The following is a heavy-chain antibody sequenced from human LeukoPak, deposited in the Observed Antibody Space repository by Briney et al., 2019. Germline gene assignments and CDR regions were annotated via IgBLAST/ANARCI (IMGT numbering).Heavy chain of an antibody. V-gene: IGHV1-69*13. Sequence: SVKVSCKASVGTFSSYAISWVRQAPGQGLEWMGGIIPIFGTANYAQKFQGRVTITADESTSTAYMELSSLRSEDTAVYYCARRGSSDPHRPFDYWGQGTLVTVSS. CDR1: VGTFSSYA. CDR3: ARRGSSDPHRPFDY. D-gene: IGHD6-19*01. CDR2: IIPIFGTA. J-gene: IGHJ4*02.